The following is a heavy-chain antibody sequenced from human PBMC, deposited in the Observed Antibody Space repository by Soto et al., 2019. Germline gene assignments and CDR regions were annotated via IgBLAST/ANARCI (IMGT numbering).Heavy chain of an antibody. V-gene: IGHV4-34*01. D-gene: IGHD2-21*02. CDR1: GGSFSGYY. CDR3: PRRPSGDYGVDY. Sequence: QVQLQQWGAGLLKPSETLSLACAVYGGSFSGYYWTWIRQPPGKGLEWIGEINHSGSTNHNPSLKTRLTVSLDTSKNQFSLKLRSVTAADTAVYYCPRRPSGDYGVDYWGQGTLVTVSS. CDR2: INHSGST. J-gene: IGHJ4*02.